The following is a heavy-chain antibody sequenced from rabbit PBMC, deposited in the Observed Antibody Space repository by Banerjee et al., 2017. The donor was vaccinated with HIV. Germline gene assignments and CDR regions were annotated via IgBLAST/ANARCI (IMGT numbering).Heavy chain of an antibody. CDR2: IYGGGSDSA. D-gene: IGHD1-1*01. Sequence: QQLVESGGGLVKPGASLTLTCKASGFSFSGGYDMCWVRQAPGMGLEWIACIYGGGSDSAYYATWVNGRFTISKTSSTTVTLQMTSLTAADTATYFCARSTSSGYYIPLNLWGQGTWSPS. CDR1: GFSFSGGYD. V-gene: IGHV1S40*01. J-gene: IGHJ4*01. CDR3: ARSTSSGYYIPLNL.